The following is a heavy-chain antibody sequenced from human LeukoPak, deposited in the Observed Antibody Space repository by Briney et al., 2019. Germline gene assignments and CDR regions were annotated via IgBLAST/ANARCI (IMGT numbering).Heavy chain of an antibody. J-gene: IGHJ4*02. CDR2: IRYDGSNK. D-gene: IGHD6-13*01. CDR3: AKDRSIAAAGTLDY. V-gene: IGHV3-30*02. Sequence: GGSLRLSCAASGFTFSSYGMHWVRQAPGKGLEWVAFIRYDGSNKYYADSVKGRFTISRDNSKNTLYLQMSSLRAEDTAVYYCAKDRSIAAAGTLDYWGQGTLVTVSS. CDR1: GFTFSSYG.